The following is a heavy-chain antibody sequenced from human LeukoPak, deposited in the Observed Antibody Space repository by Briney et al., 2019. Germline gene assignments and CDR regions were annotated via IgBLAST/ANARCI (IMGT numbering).Heavy chain of an antibody. CDR2: ISGSGGST. CDR3: AKDRHAPGRYCSSTSCFPFDS. Sequence: GGSLRLSCAASGFTFSTYGMSWVRQAPGKGLEWVSGISGSGGSTYYADSVKGRFTISRDNTKNTLYLQMNSLRAEDTAVYYCAKDRHAPGRYCSSTSCFPFDSWGQGTLVTVSS. V-gene: IGHV3-23*01. D-gene: IGHD2-2*01. J-gene: IGHJ5*01. CDR1: GFTFSTYG.